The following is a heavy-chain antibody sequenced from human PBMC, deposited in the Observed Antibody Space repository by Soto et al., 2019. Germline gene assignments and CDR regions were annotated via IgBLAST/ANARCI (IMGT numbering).Heavy chain of an antibody. D-gene: IGHD3-10*01. J-gene: IGHJ2*01. CDR2: INHSGST. V-gene: IGHV4-34*01. CDR3: ARGRGDGYNQDWSFAL. Sequence: QVHLQQWGAGLLNPSETLSLTCAVYGGSFSGYYWNWIRQPPGKGLEWIGEINHSGSTNYNPSLKRRVSILLGTSNNQFSLKLTSVTAADTAVYYCARGRGDGYNQDWSFALGGRGTLVTVSS. CDR1: GGSFSGYY.